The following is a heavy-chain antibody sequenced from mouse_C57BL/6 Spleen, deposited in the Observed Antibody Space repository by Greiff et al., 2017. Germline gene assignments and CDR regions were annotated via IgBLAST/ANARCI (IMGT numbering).Heavy chain of an antibody. D-gene: IGHD2-3*01. CDR2: IYPGDGDT. CDR1: GYAFSSYW. CDR3: ARLDGYYGY. Sequence: LVESGAELVKPGASVKISCKASGYAFSSYWMNWVKQRPRKGLEWIGQIYPGDGDTNYNGKFKGKATLTADKSSSTAYMQLSSLTSEDSAVYFCARLDGYYGYWGQGTTLTVSS. J-gene: IGHJ2*01. V-gene: IGHV1-80*01.